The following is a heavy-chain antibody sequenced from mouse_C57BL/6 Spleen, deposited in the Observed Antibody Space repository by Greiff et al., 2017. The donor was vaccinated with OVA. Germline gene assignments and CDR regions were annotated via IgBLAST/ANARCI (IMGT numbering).Heavy chain of an antibody. Sequence: DVQLQESGPELVKPGASVKMSCKASGYTFTDYNMHWVKQSHGKSLEWIGYINPNNGGTSYNQKFKGKATLTVNKSSSTAYMELRSLTSEDSAVYYCARGDYYGSSYLWYFDVWGTGTTVTVSS. CDR2: INPNNGGT. CDR3: ARGDYYGSSYLWYFDV. CDR1: GYTFTDYN. D-gene: IGHD1-1*01. V-gene: IGHV1-22*01. J-gene: IGHJ1*03.